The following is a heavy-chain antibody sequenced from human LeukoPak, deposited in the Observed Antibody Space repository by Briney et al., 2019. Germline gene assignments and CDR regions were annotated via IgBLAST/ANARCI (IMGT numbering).Heavy chain of an antibody. CDR1: GGSISSYY. J-gene: IGHJ2*01. V-gene: IGHV4-59*01. CDR3: ARIKSGYSYGPNWYFDL. CDR2: IYYSGST. Sequence: SETLSHTCTVSGGSISSYYWSWIRQPPGKGLEWIGYIYYSGSTNYNPSLKSRVTISVDTSKNQFSLKLSSVTAADTAVYYCARIKSGYSYGPNWYFDLWGRGTLVTVSS. D-gene: IGHD5-18*01.